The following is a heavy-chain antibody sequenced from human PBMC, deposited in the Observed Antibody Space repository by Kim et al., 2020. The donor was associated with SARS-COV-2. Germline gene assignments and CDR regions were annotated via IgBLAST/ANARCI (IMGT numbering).Heavy chain of an antibody. J-gene: IGHJ5*02. D-gene: IGHD3-9*01. CDR1: GGSFSGYY. Sequence: SETLSLTCAVYGGSFSGYYWSWIRQPPGKGLEWIGEINHSGSTNYNPSLKSRVTISVDTSKNQFSLKLSSVTAADTAVYYCARGAPYYDILTGYYVLGGNWFDPWGQGTLVTVSS. CDR2: INHSGST. CDR3: ARGAPYYDILTGYYVLGGNWFDP. V-gene: IGHV4-34*01.